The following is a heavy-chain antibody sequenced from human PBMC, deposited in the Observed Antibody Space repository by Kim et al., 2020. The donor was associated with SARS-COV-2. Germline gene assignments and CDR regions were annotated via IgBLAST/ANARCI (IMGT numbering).Heavy chain of an antibody. D-gene: IGHD6-6*01. CDR2: ISWNSGSI. Sequence: GGSLRLSCAASGFTFDDYAMHWVRQAPGKGLEWVSGISWNSGSIGYADSVKGRFTISRDNAKNSLYLQMNSLRAEDTALYYCAKGIAARGGDLDYWGQGT. V-gene: IGHV3-9*01. CDR3: AKGIAARGGDLDY. J-gene: IGHJ4*02. CDR1: GFTFDDYA.